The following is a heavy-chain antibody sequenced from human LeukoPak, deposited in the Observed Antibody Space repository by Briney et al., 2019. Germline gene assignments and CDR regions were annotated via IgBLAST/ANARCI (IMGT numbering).Heavy chain of an antibody. CDR2: ISYDGTKK. Sequence: PGRSLRLSCAASGFTFSGYGMHWVRQAPGKGLEWVAVISYDGTKKYYVDSVKGRFTISRDNSKSTLYLQMNSLRAEDSAVYHCAKDPSDYGDTETDFFDYWGQGILVTVSS. CDR1: GFTFSGYG. D-gene: IGHD4-17*01. V-gene: IGHV3-30*18. J-gene: IGHJ4*02. CDR3: AKDPSDYGDTETDFFDY.